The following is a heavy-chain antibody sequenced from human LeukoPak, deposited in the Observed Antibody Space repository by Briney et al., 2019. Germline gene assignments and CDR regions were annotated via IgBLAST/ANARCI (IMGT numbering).Heavy chain of an antibody. Sequence: GRSLRLSCAASGFTFDDYAMHWVRQAPGKGLEWVSGISWNSGSIGYADSVKGRFTISRDNAKNSLYLQMNSLRAEDTALYYCAKGGSLTTGANFDYWGQGTLVTVSS. V-gene: IGHV3-9*01. J-gene: IGHJ4*02. D-gene: IGHD4-17*01. CDR1: GFTFDDYA. CDR2: ISWNSGSI. CDR3: AKGGSLTTGANFDY.